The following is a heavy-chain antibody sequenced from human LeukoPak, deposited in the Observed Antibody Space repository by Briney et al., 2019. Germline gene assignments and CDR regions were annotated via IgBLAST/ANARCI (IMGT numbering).Heavy chain of an antibody. V-gene: IGHV6-1*01. J-gene: IGHJ4*02. CDR1: GDSVSSNSAA. CDR3: ARGPQYYYDSSGYQI. CDR2: TYYRSKWYN. Sequence: SQTLSLTCAISGDSVSSNSAAWNWIRQSPSRGLEWPGRTYYRSKWYNDYAVSVKSRITINPDTSKNQFSLQLNSVTPEDTAVYYCARGPQYYYDSSGYQIWGQGTLVTVSS. D-gene: IGHD3-22*01.